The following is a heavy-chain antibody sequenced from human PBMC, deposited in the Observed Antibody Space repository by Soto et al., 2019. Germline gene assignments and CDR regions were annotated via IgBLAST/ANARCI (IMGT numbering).Heavy chain of an antibody. CDR2: FEPEGGEA. D-gene: IGHD3-10*01. V-gene: IGHV1-24*01. CDR3: ARGGLLWFGELYGDFDY. Sequence: ASVKGFTNISGQAMTECSIQWLRQAPGKALGWMGGFEPEGGEAIYAQKWHGRAPVTEDTVTDTAYMELSGLKSDDTAVYYCARGGLLWFGELYGDFDYWGQGTLVTVPQ. J-gene: IGHJ4*02. CDR1: GQAMTECS.